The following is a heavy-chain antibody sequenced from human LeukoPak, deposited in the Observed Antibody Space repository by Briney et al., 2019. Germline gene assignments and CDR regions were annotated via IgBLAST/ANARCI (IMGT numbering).Heavy chain of an antibody. V-gene: IGHV4-34*01. CDR3: ARLPYDFWSSYYPFDY. J-gene: IGHJ4*02. CDR1: GGSFSGYY. CDR2: INHSGST. Sequence: SETLSLTCAVYGGSFSGYYWSWIRQPPGKGLEWIGEINHSGSTNYNPSLKSRVTISVDTSKNQFSLKLSSVTAADTAVYYCARLPYDFWSSYYPFDYWGQGTLVTVSS. D-gene: IGHD3-3*01.